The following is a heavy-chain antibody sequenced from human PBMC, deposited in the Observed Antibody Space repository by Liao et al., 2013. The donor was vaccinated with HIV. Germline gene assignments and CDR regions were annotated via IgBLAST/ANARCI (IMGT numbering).Heavy chain of an antibody. D-gene: IGHD2-2*02. CDR3: ARAPILYCSSTSCYKGGFDY. Sequence: QLQLQESGPGLVKPSETLSLTCTVSGGSISSSSYYWGWIRQPPGKGLEWIGSIYYSGSTYYNPSLKSRVTISVDTSKNQFSLKLSSVTAADTAVYYCARAPILYCSSTSCYKGGFDYWGQGTLVTVSS. CDR1: GGSISSSSYY. J-gene: IGHJ4*02. V-gene: IGHV4-39*07. CDR2: IYYSGST.